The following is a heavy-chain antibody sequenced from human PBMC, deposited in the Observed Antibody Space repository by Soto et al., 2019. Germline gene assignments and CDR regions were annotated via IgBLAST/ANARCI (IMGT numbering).Heavy chain of an antibody. CDR1: GFDLTSSR. CDR2: ISGSGKDT. J-gene: IGHJ6*02. V-gene: IGHV3-NL1*01. Sequence: PGGSLRLSCVASGFDLTSSRMNWVRQAPGKGLEWVASISGSGKDTFYRHSVKGRFTISRDNSKNTLYLQMNSLRAEDTAVYYCAKGGGGFPYYYYYYYGMDVWGQGTTVTVSS. CDR3: AKGGGGFPYYYYYYYGMDV. D-gene: IGHD3-10*01.